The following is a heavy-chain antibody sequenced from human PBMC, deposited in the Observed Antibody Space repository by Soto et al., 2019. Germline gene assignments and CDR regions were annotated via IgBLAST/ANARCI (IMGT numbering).Heavy chain of an antibody. CDR3: ARAGGLGAVAADY. Sequence: QLQLQESGSGLVKPSQTLSLTCAVSGGSISSGGYSWSWIRQPPGKGLEWIGYTYHSGSSFYNPSLKSRVPLSXAXTKNQFSLKLSSVTAADTAVYYCARAGGLGAVAADYWGQGTLVTVSS. CDR2: TYHSGSS. V-gene: IGHV4-30-2*01. J-gene: IGHJ4*02. CDR1: GGSISSGGYS. D-gene: IGHD6-19*01.